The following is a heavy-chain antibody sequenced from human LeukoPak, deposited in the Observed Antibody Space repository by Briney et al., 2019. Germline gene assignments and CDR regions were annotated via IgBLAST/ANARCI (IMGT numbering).Heavy chain of an antibody. Sequence: KSSETLSLTCTVSGGSISSSSYYWGWIRQPPGKGLEWIGSIYYSGSTYYNPSLKSRVTISVDTSKNQFSLKLSSVTAADTAVYYCARANTVSFFDYWGQGTLVTVSS. J-gene: IGHJ4*02. D-gene: IGHD4-17*01. CDR3: ARANTVSFFDY. V-gene: IGHV4-39*07. CDR1: GGSISSSSYY. CDR2: IYYSGST.